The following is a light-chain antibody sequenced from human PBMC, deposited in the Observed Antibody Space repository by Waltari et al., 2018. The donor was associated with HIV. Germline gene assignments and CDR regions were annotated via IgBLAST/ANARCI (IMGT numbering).Light chain of an antibody. CDR2: RNN. CDR1: SSNIGTNY. V-gene: IGLV1-47*01. CDR3: AAWDENLSGRVV. J-gene: IGLJ2*01. Sequence: QSVLTQPPSASGTPGPRVTISCSGSSSNIGTNYIYWYQQLPGTAPKLRSYRNNQRRGGGPDGFSGSKSGTSVSLAISGLRSEDEADYYCAAWDENLSGRVVFGGGTKLTGL.